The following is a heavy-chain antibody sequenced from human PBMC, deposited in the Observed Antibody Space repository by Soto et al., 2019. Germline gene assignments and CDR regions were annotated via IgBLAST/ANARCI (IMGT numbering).Heavy chain of an antibody. CDR2: IDHSGTTI. CDR3: ARGHIVATILDY. V-gene: IGHV3-48*03. CDR1: GFIFSNYE. D-gene: IGHD5-12*01. J-gene: IGHJ4*02. Sequence: GGSLRLSCAASGFIFSNYEMIWVRQAPGKGLEWVSYIDHSGTTIYYADSVKGRFTISRDNAKNSLFLQMNSLRAEDTAVYYCARGHIVATILDYWGQGTLVTVSS.